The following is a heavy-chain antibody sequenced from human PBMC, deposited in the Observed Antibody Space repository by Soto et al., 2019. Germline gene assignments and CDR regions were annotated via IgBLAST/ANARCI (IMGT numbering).Heavy chain of an antibody. J-gene: IGHJ6*02. CDR1: GFTFSSYG. V-gene: IGHV3-30*18. D-gene: IGHD6-13*01. Sequence: GGSLRLSCAASGFTFSSYGMHWVRQAPGKGLEWVAVISYDGSNKYYADSVKGRFTISRDNSKNTLYLQMNSLRAEDTAVYYCAKDSSSWSYYYYGVDVWGQGTTVTVSS. CDR3: AKDSSSWSYYYYGVDV. CDR2: ISYDGSNK.